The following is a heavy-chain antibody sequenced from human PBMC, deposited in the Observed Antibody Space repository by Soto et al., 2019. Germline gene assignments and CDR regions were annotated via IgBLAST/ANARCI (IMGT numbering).Heavy chain of an antibody. CDR3: ARDYGDYVWFDP. V-gene: IGHV1-18*01. D-gene: IGHD4-17*01. Sequence: ASVKVSCKASGYTFAIYGISWVRQAPGQGLEWMGWISAYNGNTNYAQKLQGRVTMTTDTSTSTAYMELRSLRSDDTAVYYCARDYGDYVWFDPWGQGTLVTVSS. CDR2: ISAYNGNT. J-gene: IGHJ5*02. CDR1: GYTFAIYG.